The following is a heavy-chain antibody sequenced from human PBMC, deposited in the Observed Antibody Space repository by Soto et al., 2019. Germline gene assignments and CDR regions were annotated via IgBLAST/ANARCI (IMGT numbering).Heavy chain of an antibody. D-gene: IGHD2-15*01. J-gene: IGHJ4*02. CDR3: ARGYSSVYYFDY. CDR2: IIPIFGTA. V-gene: IGHV1-69*13. CDR1: GGTFSSYA. Sequence: SVKVSCKASGGTFSSYAISWVRQAPGQGLEWMGGIIPIFGTANYAQKFQGRVTITADESTSTAYMELSSLRSEDTAVYYCARGYSSVYYFDYWGQGTLVTVSS.